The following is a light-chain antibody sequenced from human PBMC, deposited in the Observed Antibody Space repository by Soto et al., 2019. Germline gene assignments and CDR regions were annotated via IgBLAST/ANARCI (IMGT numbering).Light chain of an antibody. CDR3: CSYAGSNSWV. J-gene: IGLJ3*02. Sequence: QSALTQPASVSGSPGQSITISCTGTSSDLAIYNYVSWYQQQPGKAPKLMIYEVSKRPSGVPFRFSASKSANTASLTVSGLQAEDEADYYCCSYAGSNSWVFGGGTKLTVL. CDR1: SSDLAIYNY. V-gene: IGLV2-8*01. CDR2: EVS.